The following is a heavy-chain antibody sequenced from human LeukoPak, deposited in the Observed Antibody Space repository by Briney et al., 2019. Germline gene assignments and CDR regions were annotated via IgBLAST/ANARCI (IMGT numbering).Heavy chain of an antibody. CDR1: GFTFSSYG. Sequence: GGSLRLSCAASGFTFSSYGMHWVGQAPGKGLEWVAVISYDGSNKYYADSVKGRFTISRDNSKNTLYLQMNSLRAEDTAEYYCAKAKYYGDYSFFDYWGQGTLVTVSS. J-gene: IGHJ4*02. CDR2: ISYDGSNK. D-gene: IGHD4-17*01. CDR3: AKAKYYGDYSFFDY. V-gene: IGHV3-30*18.